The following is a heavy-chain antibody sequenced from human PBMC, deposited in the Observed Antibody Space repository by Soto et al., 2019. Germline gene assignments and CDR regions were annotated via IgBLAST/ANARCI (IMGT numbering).Heavy chain of an antibody. J-gene: IGHJ6*01. D-gene: IGHD3-10*01. Sequence: VVSLRLSCAASGFTFSSYWMSWVRQTPGKGLEWVANIKPDGSAKYYVDSVKGRFTMSRENAKNSLYLQMNSLRAEDTAVYYYAVSMDRGFIPFYYYGMDVWGQGTTVTVSS. CDR2: IKPDGSAK. CDR1: GFTFSSYW. CDR3: AVSMDRGFIPFYYYGMDV. V-gene: IGHV3-7*05.